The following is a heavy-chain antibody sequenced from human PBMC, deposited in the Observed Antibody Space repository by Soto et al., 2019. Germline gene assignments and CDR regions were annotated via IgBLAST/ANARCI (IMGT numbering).Heavy chain of an antibody. CDR3: AKEGRGGSGWYCHY. CDR2: ISYDGSNK. D-gene: IGHD6-19*01. J-gene: IGHJ4*02. Sequence: QVQLVESGGGVVQPGRSLRLSCAASGFTFSSYGMHWVRQAPGKGLEWVAVISYDGSNKYYADSVKGRFTISRDNSKNTLYLQMNSRRAEDTAVYYCAKEGRGGSGWYCHYWGQGTLVTVSS. V-gene: IGHV3-30*18. CDR1: GFTFSSYG.